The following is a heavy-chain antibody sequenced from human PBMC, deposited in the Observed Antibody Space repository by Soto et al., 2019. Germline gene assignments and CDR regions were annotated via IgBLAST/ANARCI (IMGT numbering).Heavy chain of an antibody. D-gene: IGHD3-22*01. J-gene: IGHJ4*02. V-gene: IGHV3-15*07. Sequence: GSLRLSCAASGFTFSNAWMNWVRQAPGKGLEWVGRINSKTDGGAADYAAPVKGRFTISRDDSKNTLYLQMNSLKTEDTAVYYCTARGLKAFYDSSGYYEFDYWGQG. CDR1: GFTFSNAW. CDR2: INSKTDGGAA. CDR3: TARGLKAFYDSSGYYEFDY.